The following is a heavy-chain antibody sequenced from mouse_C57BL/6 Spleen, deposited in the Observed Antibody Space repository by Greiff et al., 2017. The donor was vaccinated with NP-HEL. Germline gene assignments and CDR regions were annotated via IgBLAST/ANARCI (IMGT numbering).Heavy chain of an antibody. J-gene: IGHJ2*01. V-gene: IGHV1-72*01. Sequence: QVQLQQPGAELVKPGASVKLSCKASGYTFTSYWMHWVKQRPGRGLEWIGRIDPNSGGTKYNEKFKSKATLTVDKPSSTAYLQLSSLTSDDSAVYYCASRTIYYDYDDGFDYWGQGTTLTVSS. D-gene: IGHD2-4*01. CDR3: ASRTIYYDYDDGFDY. CDR1: GYTFTSYW. CDR2: IDPNSGGT.